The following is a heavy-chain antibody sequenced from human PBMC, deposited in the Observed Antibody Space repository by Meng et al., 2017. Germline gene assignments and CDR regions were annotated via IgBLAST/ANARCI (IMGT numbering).Heavy chain of an antibody. CDR3: AREIAAAYCGGDCYL. J-gene: IGHJ5*02. Sequence: VQLVQSGAEGKQPGSSVKCACKASSGTFSSYAISWLRHAPGQGLEWMGGSIPIFGTANYAQTFQGRVTITADDSTSTAYMELSSLRSEDTAVYYCAREIAAAYCGGDCYLWGQGTLVTVSS. CDR2: SIPIFGTA. CDR1: SGTFSSYA. D-gene: IGHD2-21*02. V-gene: IGHV1-69*01.